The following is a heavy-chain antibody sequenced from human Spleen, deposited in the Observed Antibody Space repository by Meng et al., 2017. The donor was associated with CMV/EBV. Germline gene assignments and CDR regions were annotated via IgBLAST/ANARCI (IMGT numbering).Heavy chain of an antibody. J-gene: IGHJ6*02. Sequence: GGALRLSCTVSGFKFDDYGMSWVRQPPGKGLEWVSGINWSGSRTYADSVKGRFAISRDNAKNSLYLQMNSVRAEDTALYYCARETIAVRDYHYGMDVRGQGTTVTVSS. D-gene: IGHD6-6*01. CDR1: GFKFDDYG. CDR2: INWSGSRT. V-gene: IGHV3-20*04. CDR3: ARETIAVRDYHYGMDV.